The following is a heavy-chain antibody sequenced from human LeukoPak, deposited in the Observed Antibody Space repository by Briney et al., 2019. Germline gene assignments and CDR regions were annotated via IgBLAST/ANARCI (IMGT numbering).Heavy chain of an antibody. CDR3: ARADRTHDFWTPTYYYDMDV. D-gene: IGHD3-3*01. CDR2: INCDGSIT. Sequence: PGGYLSLYCAASGFTFSSYWLHWVRHAPGKGLVWVSRINCDGSITSYADAVKGRFTISRDNAKNTLYLQMNSLRAEDTAVYYCARADRTHDFWTPTYYYDMDVWGQGSTVTVSS. V-gene: IGHV3-74*01. CDR1: GFTFSSYW. J-gene: IGHJ6*02.